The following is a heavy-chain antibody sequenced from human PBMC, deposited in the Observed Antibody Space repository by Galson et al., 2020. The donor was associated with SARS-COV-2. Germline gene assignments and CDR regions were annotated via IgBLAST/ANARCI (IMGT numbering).Heavy chain of an antibody. CDR2: INPNSGGT. CDR1: GYTFTDYN. CDR3: ARRNTNSWRFDY. D-gene: IGHD6-13*01. Sequence: ASVKVSCKASGYTFTDYNIHWVRQVPAQRLEWMGWINPNSGGTNSAQMFQGRVTMTSDTSITTAYMELSRLTSDDVAVYYCARRNTNSWRFDYWGQGTLVTVSS. V-gene: IGHV1-2*02. J-gene: IGHJ4*02.